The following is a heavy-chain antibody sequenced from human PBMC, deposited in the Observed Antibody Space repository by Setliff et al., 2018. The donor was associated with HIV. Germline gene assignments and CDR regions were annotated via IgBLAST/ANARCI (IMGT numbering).Heavy chain of an antibody. J-gene: IGHJ6*03. V-gene: IGHV4-59*01. CDR1: GGSISTYY. CDR2: IYYSGST. Sequence: PSETLSLTCTVSGGSISTYYWSWIRQSPGKGLEWIGYIYYSGSTKYNPSLKSRVTISVDTSKNQFSLKLTSVTAADTAVYFCSRYNPASYNNYYYYYMDVWGKGTTVTVSS. D-gene: IGHD1-1*01. CDR3: SRYNPASYNNYYYYYMDV.